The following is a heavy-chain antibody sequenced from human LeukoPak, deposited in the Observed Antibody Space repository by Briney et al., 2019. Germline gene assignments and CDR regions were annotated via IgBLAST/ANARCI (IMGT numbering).Heavy chain of an antibody. CDR2: IYYSGST. V-gene: IGHV4-59*11. Sequence: SGTLSLTCTVSGGSISSHYWSWIRQPPGKGLEWIGYIYYSGSTNYNPSLKSRVTISVDTSKNQFSLKLSSVTAADTAVYYCARDSAAGTEAFDYWGQGTLVTVSS. D-gene: IGHD6-13*01. CDR1: GGSISSHY. CDR3: ARDSAAGTEAFDY. J-gene: IGHJ4*02.